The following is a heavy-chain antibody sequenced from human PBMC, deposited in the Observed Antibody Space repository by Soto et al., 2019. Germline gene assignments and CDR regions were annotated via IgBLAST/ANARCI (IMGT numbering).Heavy chain of an antibody. V-gene: IGHV4-30-4*01. Sequence: SETLSLTCTVSGDSISSGNKYWSWIRQPPGKGLEWIGYIFSSGTTYYNPSLKSRVTISVDTSKNQFSLKLSSVTAADTAVYYCARSHSSGYYYFDYWGQGTLVTVSS. D-gene: IGHD3-22*01. CDR3: ARSHSSGYYYFDY. CDR2: IFSSGTT. CDR1: GDSISSGNKY. J-gene: IGHJ4*02.